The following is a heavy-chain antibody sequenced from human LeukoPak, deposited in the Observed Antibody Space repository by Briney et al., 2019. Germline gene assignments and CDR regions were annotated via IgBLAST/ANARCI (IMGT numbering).Heavy chain of an antibody. D-gene: IGHD3-22*01. Sequence: SQTLSLTCTVSGGSIRSGSYYWSWIRQPPGKGLEWIGYIYYSGSTNYNPSLKSRVTISVDTSKNQFSLKLSSVTAADTAVYYCAGGFSSGYYFGYFQHWGQGTLVTVSS. CDR3: AGGFSSGYYFGYFQH. J-gene: IGHJ1*01. CDR1: GGSIRSGSYY. V-gene: IGHV4-61*01. CDR2: IYYSGST.